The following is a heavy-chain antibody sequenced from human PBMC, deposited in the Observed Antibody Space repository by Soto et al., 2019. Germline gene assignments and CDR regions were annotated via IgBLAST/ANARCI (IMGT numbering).Heavy chain of an antibody. CDR3: ARGSGYDFWSGYYVPGEDYFYY. D-gene: IGHD3-3*01. J-gene: IGHJ4*02. CDR1: GYTFTSYD. CDR2: MNPNSGNT. V-gene: IGHV1-8*01. Sequence: ASVKVSCKASGYTFTSYDINWVRQATGQGLEWMGWMNPNSGNTGYAQKFQGRVTMTRNTSISTAYMELSSLRSEDTAVYYCARGSGYDFWSGYYVPGEDYFYYWGQGTLVTVSS.